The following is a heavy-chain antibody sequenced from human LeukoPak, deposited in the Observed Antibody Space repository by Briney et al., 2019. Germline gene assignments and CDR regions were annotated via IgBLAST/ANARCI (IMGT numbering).Heavy chain of an antibody. D-gene: IGHD6-6*01. CDR2: LFHSGTI. J-gene: IGHJ4*02. Sequence: SETLSLTCTVSNYSISSDYYWGWIRQPPGQGLEWIGSLFHSGTIYYTPSLKSRVTTSVDTSNNRFSLKLMSVAAADTAVYYCARATRPRGDFDYWGQGTLVTVSS. V-gene: IGHV4-38-2*02. CDR1: NYSISSDYY. CDR3: ARATRPRGDFDY.